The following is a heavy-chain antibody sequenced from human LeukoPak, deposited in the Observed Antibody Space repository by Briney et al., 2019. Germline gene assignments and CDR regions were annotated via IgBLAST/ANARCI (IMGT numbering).Heavy chain of an antibody. Sequence: SETLSLTCTVSGGSISSGDYYWSWIRQPPGKGLEWIGYIYYSGSTNYNPSLKSRVTISVDTSKNQFSLKLSSVTAADTAVYYCARDRGQQLGYMDVWGKGTTVTVSS. V-gene: IGHV4-61*08. J-gene: IGHJ6*03. CDR2: IYYSGST. D-gene: IGHD6-13*01. CDR1: GGSISSGDYY. CDR3: ARDRGQQLGYMDV.